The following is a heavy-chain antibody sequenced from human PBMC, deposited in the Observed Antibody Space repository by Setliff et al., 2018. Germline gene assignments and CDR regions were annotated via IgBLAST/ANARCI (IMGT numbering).Heavy chain of an antibody. CDR3: ARDNTIVGATDY. D-gene: IGHD1-26*01. Sequence: SETLSLTCSVYGESFSNNYWSWIRQSPGRGLEWIGESNHGGSTSYNPSLKSRLTISVDTSKNQFSLKLSSVTAADTAVYFCARDNTIVGATDYWGQGTLVTVSS. CDR1: GESFSNNY. V-gene: IGHV4-34*01. J-gene: IGHJ4*02. CDR2: SNHGGST.